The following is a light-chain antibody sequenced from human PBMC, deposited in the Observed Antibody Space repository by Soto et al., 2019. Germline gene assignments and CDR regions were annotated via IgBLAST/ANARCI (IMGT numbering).Light chain of an antibody. J-gene: IGKJ3*01. CDR1: QSVSSSY. CDR2: GAS. CDR3: QQYGSSPFT. V-gene: IGKV3-20*01. Sequence: EIVLTQSPGTLSLSPGERATLSCRASQSVSSSYLAWYQQKPGQTPRLLFYGASSRATGIPDRFSGSGSGTDVTLTISRLEPEDFAVYSCQQYGSSPFTFGPGTKVDIK.